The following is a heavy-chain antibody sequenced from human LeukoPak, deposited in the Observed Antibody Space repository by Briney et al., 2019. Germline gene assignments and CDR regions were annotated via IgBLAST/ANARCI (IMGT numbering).Heavy chain of an antibody. V-gene: IGHV4-39*07. CDR3: ARDVRGYDFVFFDY. D-gene: IGHD5-12*01. J-gene: IGHJ4*02. CDR1: GDSIDSSSYH. CDR2: IYYSGST. Sequence: SETLSLTCSVSGDSIDSSSYHWGWIRQPPGKGLEWIGSIYYSGSTYYNPSLKSRVTISVDTSKNQFSLKLSSVTAADTAVYYCARDVRGYDFVFFDYWGQGTLVTVSS.